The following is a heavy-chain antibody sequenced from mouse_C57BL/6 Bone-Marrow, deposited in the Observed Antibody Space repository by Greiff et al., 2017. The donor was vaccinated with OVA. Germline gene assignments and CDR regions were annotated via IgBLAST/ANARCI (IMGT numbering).Heavy chain of an antibody. V-gene: IGHV5-6*01. CDR3: ARHEYYSNYEDYAMDY. CDR1: GFTFSSYG. J-gene: IGHJ4*01. CDR2: ISSGGSYT. D-gene: IGHD2-5*01. Sequence: EVMLVESGGDLVKPGGSLKLSCAASGFTFSSYGMSWVRQTPDKRLEWVATISSGGSYTYYPDSVKGRFTISRDNAKNTLYLQMSSLESEDTAMYYCARHEYYSNYEDYAMDYWGQGTSVTVSS.